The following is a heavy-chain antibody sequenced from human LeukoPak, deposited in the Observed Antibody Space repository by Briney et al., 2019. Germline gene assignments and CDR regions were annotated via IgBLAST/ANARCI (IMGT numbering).Heavy chain of an antibody. Sequence: GGSLRLSCGASGFTFSSYAMAWVRQAPGKGLEWVSAIRGTGSSTYYADSVKGRFTISRDNSKSTLYLQIDSLRAEDTAIYYCTRDAYNFNDFDYWGQGTLVTVSS. CDR2: IRGTGSST. D-gene: IGHD5-24*01. J-gene: IGHJ4*02. CDR3: TRDAYNFNDFDY. V-gene: IGHV3-23*01. CDR1: GFTFSSYA.